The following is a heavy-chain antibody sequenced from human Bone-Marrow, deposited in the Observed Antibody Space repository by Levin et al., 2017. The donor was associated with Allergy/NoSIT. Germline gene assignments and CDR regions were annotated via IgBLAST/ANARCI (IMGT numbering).Heavy chain of an antibody. V-gene: IGHV3-49*04. D-gene: IGHD2-15*01. CDR2: IRSKAYGGTT. J-gene: IGHJ6*02. Sequence: GESLKISCPASGFTFGDYAMSWVRQAPGKGLEWVGFIRSKAYGGTTEYAASVKGRFTISRDDSKSIAYLQMNSLKTEDTAVYYCTRDQPQGYCSGGSCYSGYYDYGMDVWGQGTTVTVSS. CDR3: TRDQPQGYCSGGSCYSGYYDYGMDV. CDR1: GFTFGDYA.